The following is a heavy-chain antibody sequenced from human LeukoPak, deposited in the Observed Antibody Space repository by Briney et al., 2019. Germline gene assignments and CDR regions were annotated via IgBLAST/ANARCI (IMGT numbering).Heavy chain of an antibody. CDR3: ARYYYGSGRGANWFDP. CDR2: IYPGDSDT. Sequence: GESLKISYKGSGXSFTSYCIGWVRQMPGKGLEWMGIIYPGDSDTRYSPSFQGPVTISADKSISTAYLQWSSLKASDTAMYYCARYYYGSGRGANWFDPWGQGTLVTVSS. CDR1: GXSFTSYC. V-gene: IGHV5-51*01. D-gene: IGHD3-10*01. J-gene: IGHJ5*02.